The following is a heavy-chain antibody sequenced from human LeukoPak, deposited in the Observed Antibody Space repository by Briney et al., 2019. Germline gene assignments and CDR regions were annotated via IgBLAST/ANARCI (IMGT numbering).Heavy chain of an antibody. V-gene: IGHV4-59*01. J-gene: IGHJ6*03. CDR3: ARARRLYCYYYMDV. D-gene: IGHD3-22*01. CDR1: GGSISSYY. Sequence: SETLSLTCTVSGGSISSYYWSWIRQPPGKGLEWIGYIYYSGSTNYNPSLKSRVTISVDTSKNQFSLKLSSVTAADTAVYYCARARRLYCYYYMDVWGKGTTVTVSS. CDR2: IYYSGST.